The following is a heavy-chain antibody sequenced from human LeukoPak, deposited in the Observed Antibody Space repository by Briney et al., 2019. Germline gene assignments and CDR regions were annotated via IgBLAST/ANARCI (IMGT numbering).Heavy chain of an antibody. V-gene: IGHV3-73*01. CDR1: GFTFSSSA. CDR3: TRQVGELLSGTLYYYYLDV. CDR2: IRSEANTYAT. J-gene: IGHJ6*03. D-gene: IGHD3-10*01. Sequence: GGSLRLSCAASGFTFSSSAMHWVRQASGKGLEWVGHIRSEANTYATTYAASLKGRFTISRDDSKNTAYLQMNSLKTEDTAVYYCTRQVGELLSGTLYYYYLDVWGKGTTVTVSS.